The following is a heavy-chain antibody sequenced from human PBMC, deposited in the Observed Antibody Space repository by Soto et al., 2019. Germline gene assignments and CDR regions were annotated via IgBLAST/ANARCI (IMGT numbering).Heavy chain of an antibody. CDR3: ARATYYYDSSGYRPPPTLDYFDY. D-gene: IGHD3-22*01. CDR2: IIPIFGTA. J-gene: IGHJ4*02. V-gene: IGHV1-69*13. Sequence: AASVKVSCKASGGTFSSYAISWVRQAPGQGLEWMGGIIPIFGTANYAQKFQGRVTITADESTSTAYMELSSLRSEDTAVYYCARATYYYDSSGYRPPPTLDYFDYWGQGTLVTVSS. CDR1: GGTFSSYA.